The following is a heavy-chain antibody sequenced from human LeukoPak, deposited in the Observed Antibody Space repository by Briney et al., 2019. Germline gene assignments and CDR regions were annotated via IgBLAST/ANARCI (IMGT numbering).Heavy chain of an antibody. D-gene: IGHD5-18*01. Sequence: GGSLRLSCSASGLTFSSSAMHWVRQAPGKGLEYVSGISSNGDTTYYADSVKGRFTISRDNSKNTLFLQMSSLRTEDTAVYYCVRRGYNYAYDYWGQGALVTVSS. CDR1: GLTFSSSA. V-gene: IGHV3-64D*06. J-gene: IGHJ4*02. CDR3: VRRGYNYAYDY. CDR2: ISSNGDTT.